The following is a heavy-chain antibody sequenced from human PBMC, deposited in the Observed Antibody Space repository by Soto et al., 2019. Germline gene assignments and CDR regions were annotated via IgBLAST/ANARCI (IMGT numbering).Heavy chain of an antibody. Sequence: GGSLRLSCAASGFTFSSYAMIWVRQAPGKGLEWVSAISGSGGSTYYADSVKGRFTISRDNSKNTLYLQMNSLRAEDTAVYYCAKDRTYYYGSGSYPQIGMDVWGQGTTVTVSS. CDR1: GFTFSSYA. D-gene: IGHD3-10*01. V-gene: IGHV3-23*01. J-gene: IGHJ6*02. CDR3: AKDRTYYYGSGSYPQIGMDV. CDR2: ISGSGGST.